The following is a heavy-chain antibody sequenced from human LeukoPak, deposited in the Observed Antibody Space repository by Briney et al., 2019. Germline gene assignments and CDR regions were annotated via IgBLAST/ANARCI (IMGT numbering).Heavy chain of an antibody. V-gene: IGHV4-59*11. CDR3: VRTGWELLTT. J-gene: IGHJ4*02. CDR1: GASFESHY. Sequence: SETLSLTCNVSGASFESHYWTWIRQTPDKRLEWIGYYFDTGSTDFNPSLKSRVAMSVDRSKNQFFLRLKSVTAADTAVYYCVRTGWELLTTRGPGTLVTVSS. CDR2: YFDTGST. D-gene: IGHD4-23*01.